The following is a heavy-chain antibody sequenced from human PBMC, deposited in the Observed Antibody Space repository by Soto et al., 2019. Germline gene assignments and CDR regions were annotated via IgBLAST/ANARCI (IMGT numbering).Heavy chain of an antibody. Sequence: PGGSLRLFCAASGFSFEDYTMHWVRQGPGKGPEWISLISWDGGITDYSDSVKGRFISSRDNSKNSLFLEMNSLTSEDAAMYFCARDSYDILTGQKRYFDFWGQGTLVTVSS. J-gene: IGHJ4*02. CDR3: ARDSYDILTGQKRYFDF. CDR1: GFSFEDYT. CDR2: ISWDGGIT. V-gene: IGHV3-43*01. D-gene: IGHD3-9*01.